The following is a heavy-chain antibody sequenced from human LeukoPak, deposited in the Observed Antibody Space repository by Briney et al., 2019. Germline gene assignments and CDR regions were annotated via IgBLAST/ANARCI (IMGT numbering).Heavy chain of an antibody. J-gene: IGHJ4*02. CDR1: GFTFSTYE. CDR2: ISSSGSTI. V-gene: IGHV3-48*03. D-gene: IGHD6-13*01. Sequence: GGSLRLSCAASGFTFSTYEMNWVRRAPGKGLEWVSYISSSGSTIYYADSVKGRFTISRDNAKNSLYLQMNSLRAEDTAVYYCAKLNKSIAAIDYWGQGTLVTVSS. CDR3: AKLNKSIAAIDY.